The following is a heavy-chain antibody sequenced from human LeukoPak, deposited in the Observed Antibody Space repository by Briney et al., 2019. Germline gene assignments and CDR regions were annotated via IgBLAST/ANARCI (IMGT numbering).Heavy chain of an antibody. J-gene: IGHJ4*02. D-gene: IGHD2-15*01. Sequence: SETLSLTCAVYGGSISGYYWSWIRQPPGKGLEWIGEINHSGSTNYNPSLKSRVTISVDTSKNQFSLKLSSVTAADTAVYYCARLGFRRRGYCSGGSCQEEDYWGQGTLVTVSS. CDR2: INHSGST. V-gene: IGHV4-34*01. CDR1: GGSISGYY. CDR3: ARLGFRRRGYCSGGSCQEEDY.